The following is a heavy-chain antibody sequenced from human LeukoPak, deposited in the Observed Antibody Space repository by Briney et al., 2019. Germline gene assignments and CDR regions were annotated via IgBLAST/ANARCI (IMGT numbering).Heavy chain of an antibody. CDR2: IYYSGST. Sequence: KPSETLSLTCTVSGGSISSGGYYWSWIRQHPGKGLEWIGYIYYSGSTYYNPSLKSRVTISVDTSKNQFSLKLSSVTAADTAVYYCARAHRAVAVDYFDYWGQGTLVTVSS. J-gene: IGHJ4*02. D-gene: IGHD6-19*01. CDR3: ARAHRAVAVDYFDY. CDR1: GGSISSGGYY. V-gene: IGHV4-31*03.